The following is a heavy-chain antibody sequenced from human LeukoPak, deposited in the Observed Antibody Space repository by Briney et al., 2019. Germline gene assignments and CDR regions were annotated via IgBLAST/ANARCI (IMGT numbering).Heavy chain of an antibody. CDR1: GFTLSNFA. CDR2: ISGGGGTT. D-gene: IGHD2-21*02. CDR3: AKDRAYCGGDCYSTNTDY. Sequence: PGGSLRLSCAASGFTLSNFAMTWVRQAPGKGLEWVSGISGGGGTTYHADSVKGRFTISRDNSKNTLYLQMNSLRAEDTAVYYCAKDRAYCGGDCYSTNTDYWGQGTLVTVSS. V-gene: IGHV3-23*01. J-gene: IGHJ4*02.